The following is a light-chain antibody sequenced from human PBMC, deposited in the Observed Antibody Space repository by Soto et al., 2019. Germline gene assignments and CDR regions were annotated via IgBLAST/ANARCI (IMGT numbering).Light chain of an antibody. CDR1: NIGSKS. Sequence: SYELTQPPSVSVAPGQTARITCGGNNIGSKSVHWYQQKPGQAPVLVVYDDSDRPSGIPESFSGSSSGNTATLTISRVEVGDEADYYCQVWDSSSDHPGVFGGGTKLTVL. J-gene: IGLJ2*01. V-gene: IGLV3-21*02. CDR3: QVWDSSSDHPGV. CDR2: DDS.